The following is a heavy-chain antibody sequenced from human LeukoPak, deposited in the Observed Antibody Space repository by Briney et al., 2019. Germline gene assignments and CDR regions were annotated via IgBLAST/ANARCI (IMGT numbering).Heavy chain of an antibody. J-gene: IGHJ3*02. V-gene: IGHV1-69*01. CDR1: GGTFSSYA. CDR2: IIPIFGTA. D-gene: IGHD6-19*01. CDR3: ARDLAAVAGATHDAFDI. Sequence: GSSVKVSCKASGGTFSSYAISWVRQAPGQGLEWMGGIIPIFGTANYAQKFQGRVTITADESTSTAYMELSSLRSEDTAVYYCARDLAAVAGATHDAFDIWGQGTMVTVSS.